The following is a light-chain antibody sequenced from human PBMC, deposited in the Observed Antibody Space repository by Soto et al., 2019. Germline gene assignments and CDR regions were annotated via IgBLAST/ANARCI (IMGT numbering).Light chain of an antibody. CDR3: NSYTLSKTVI. J-gene: IGLJ2*01. V-gene: IGLV2-14*01. Sequence: QSALTQPASVSGSPGQSITISCSGTSGDVGTHDFVSWYQHHPDKAPKVIIFEVTKRPSGVSSRFSGSKTGNTASLTISGLQAEDEADYYCNSYTLSKTVIFGGGTKLTVL. CDR1: SGDVGTHDF. CDR2: EVT.